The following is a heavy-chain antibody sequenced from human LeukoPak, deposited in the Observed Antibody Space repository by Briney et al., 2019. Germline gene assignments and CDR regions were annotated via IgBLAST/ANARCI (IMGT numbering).Heavy chain of an antibody. D-gene: IGHD4-17*01. CDR2: ISAYNGNT. CDR3: ARESGWGAGDYYFDY. J-gene: IGHJ4*02. V-gene: IGHV1-18*01. CDR1: GCTFTSYG. Sequence: ASVKVSCKASGCTFTSYGISWVRQAPGQGLEWMGWISAYNGNTNYAQKLRGRVTMTTDTSTSTAYMELRSLRSDDTAVYYCARESGWGAGDYYFDYWGQGTLVTVSS.